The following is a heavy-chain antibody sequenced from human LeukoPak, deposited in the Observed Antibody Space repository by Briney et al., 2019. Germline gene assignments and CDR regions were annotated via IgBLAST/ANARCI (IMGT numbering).Heavy chain of an antibody. CDR2: IRYDGSNK. D-gene: IGHD6-13*01. CDR3: AKAGSSSWYLDY. Sequence: GGSLRLSCAASGFTFSSYGMHWVRQAPGKGLEWVAFIRYDGSNKYYADSVKGRFTISRDNSKNTLFLQMNSLRGEDTAVYYCAKAGSSSWYLDYWGQGTLVTVSS. CDR1: GFTFSSYG. V-gene: IGHV3-30*02. J-gene: IGHJ4*02.